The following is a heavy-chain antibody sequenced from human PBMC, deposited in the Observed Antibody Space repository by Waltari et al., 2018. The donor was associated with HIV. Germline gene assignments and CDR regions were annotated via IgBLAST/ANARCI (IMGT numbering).Heavy chain of an antibody. CDR3: ARTFTVATISPLLH. D-gene: IGHD5-12*01. CDR2: INSDGSST. Sequence: EVQLVESGGGLVQPGGSLRLSCAASGFTFSSYWMHWVRQVPGKGLVWVSRINSDGSSTTYAGSVKGRFTISRDNAKSTLYLQMNSLRDEDTAVYYCARTFTVATISPLLHWGQGTLVTVSS. CDR1: GFTFSSYW. J-gene: IGHJ4*02. V-gene: IGHV3-74*01.